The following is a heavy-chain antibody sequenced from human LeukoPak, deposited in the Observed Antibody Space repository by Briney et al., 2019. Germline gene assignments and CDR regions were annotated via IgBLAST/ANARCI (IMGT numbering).Heavy chain of an antibody. CDR2: FYSGGTI. V-gene: IGHV3-53*01. CDR1: GFNVRSKY. CDR3: ARVSFVPASEWFDP. J-gene: IGHJ5*02. D-gene: IGHD2-2*01. Sequence: GGSLRLSCAAPGFNVRSKYMSWVRQAPGKGLECVSVFYSGGTIAYADSVKGRFTVSIDNSNNALYLLMNLLRAEDTAVYYWARVSFVPASEWFDPWGQGTLVTVSS.